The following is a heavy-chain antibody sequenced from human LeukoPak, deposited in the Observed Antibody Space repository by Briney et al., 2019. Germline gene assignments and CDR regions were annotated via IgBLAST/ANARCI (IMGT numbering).Heavy chain of an antibody. Sequence: SETLSLTCAVSGVSISSSNWWSWVRQSPGKKLEWIGDIYHSGSTTYNPSFKSRVTIAVDKSKSQFSLRLRSVAAADTAVYYCARVPFFSNGYGFDYWGQGLLVTVSS. D-gene: IGHD5-18*01. CDR2: IYHSGST. V-gene: IGHV4-4*02. CDR3: ARVPFFSNGYGFDY. J-gene: IGHJ4*02. CDR1: GVSISSSNW.